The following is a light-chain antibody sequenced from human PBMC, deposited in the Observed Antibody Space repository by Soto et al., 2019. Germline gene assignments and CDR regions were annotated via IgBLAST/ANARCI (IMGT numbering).Light chain of an antibody. Sequence: QSVLTQPASVSGSPGQSITISCTGTSSDVGGYNYVSWYQQHPGKAPKLMIYDVSNWPSGVSNRFSGSKSGNTASLTISGLQAEDEADYYCSSYTSSSTLWVVFGGGTKVTVL. V-gene: IGLV2-14*01. J-gene: IGLJ2*01. CDR2: DVS. CDR3: SSYTSSSTLWVV. CDR1: SSDVGGYNY.